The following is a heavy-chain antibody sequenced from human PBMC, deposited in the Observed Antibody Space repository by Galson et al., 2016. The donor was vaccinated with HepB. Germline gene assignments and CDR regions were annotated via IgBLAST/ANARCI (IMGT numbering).Heavy chain of an antibody. CDR2: IVFGSGNT. D-gene: IGHD3-10*01. CDR3: AMDRLGVLDY. J-gene: IGHJ4*02. CDR1: GFNFGSKA. Sequence: SVKVSCKASGFNFGSKAIHWVRQARGQQLEWIGWIVFGSGNTNFAQDLQERVTCARDISTNTVHRDFGGLTSDDTAVDYCAMDRLGVLDYWGQGTQVTVS. V-gene: IGHV1-58*02.